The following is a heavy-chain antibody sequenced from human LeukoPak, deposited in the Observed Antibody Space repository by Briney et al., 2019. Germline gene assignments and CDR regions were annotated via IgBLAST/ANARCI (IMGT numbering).Heavy chain of an antibody. D-gene: IGHD3-16*02. Sequence: SETLSLTCAVYGGSFSGYYWSWIRQPPGEGLEWSGEINHSGSTNYNPSLKSRVTISADTSKNQFSLKQSSVTAADTAVYYCARTTYYDYVWGSYRRKRMYNWFEPWGQGTLLSVSS. CDR1: GGSFSGYY. CDR2: INHSGST. J-gene: IGHJ5*02. V-gene: IGHV4-34*01. CDR3: ARTTYYDYVWGSYRRKRMYNWFEP.